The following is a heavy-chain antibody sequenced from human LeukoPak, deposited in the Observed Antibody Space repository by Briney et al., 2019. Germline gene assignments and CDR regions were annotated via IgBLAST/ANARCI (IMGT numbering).Heavy chain of an antibody. V-gene: IGHV4-61*02. Sequence: SQTLSLTCTVPLGSISSGSDYWSWIRLPAGKGLEWLGRIYTSGSTNYHPSLKSRVPTPVATSKTHFSLKLSSLTAADTAVYYCARARRPVVGATYYYYCYMDVWGKGTTVTVSS. CDR1: LGSISSGSDY. CDR2: IYTSGST. J-gene: IGHJ6*03. CDR3: ARARRPVVGATYYYYCYMDV. D-gene: IGHD1-26*01.